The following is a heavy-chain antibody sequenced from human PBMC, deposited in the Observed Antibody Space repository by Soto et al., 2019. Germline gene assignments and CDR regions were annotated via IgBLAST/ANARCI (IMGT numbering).Heavy chain of an antibody. Sequence: SETLSLTCTVSGGSISSSSYYWGWIRQPPGKGLEWIGSIYYSGSTYYNPSLKSRVTISVDTSKNQFSLKLSSVTAADTAVYYCARHHNLAQYSGYPLWGQGTLVTVSS. CDR2: IYYSGST. J-gene: IGHJ4*02. CDR3: ARHHNLAQYSGYPL. CDR1: GGSISSSSYY. V-gene: IGHV4-39*01. D-gene: IGHD5-12*01.